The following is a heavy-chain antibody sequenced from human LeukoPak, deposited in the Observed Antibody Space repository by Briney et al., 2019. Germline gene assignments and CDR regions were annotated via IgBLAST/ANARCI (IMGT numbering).Heavy chain of an antibody. D-gene: IGHD6-19*01. V-gene: IGHV4-34*01. CDR2: INHSGST. Sequence: GSLRLSCAASGFTVSSNYMSWIRQPPGKGLEWIGEINHSGSTNYNPSLKSRDTISVDTSKNQFSLRLISVTAADTAMYYCARHEHKAVAGDTWGQGTLVTVSS. J-gene: IGHJ5*02. CDR1: GFTVSSNY. CDR3: ARHEHKAVAGDT.